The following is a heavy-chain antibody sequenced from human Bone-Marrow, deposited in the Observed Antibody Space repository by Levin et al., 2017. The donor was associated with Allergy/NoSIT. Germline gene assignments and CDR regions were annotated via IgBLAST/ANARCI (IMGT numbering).Heavy chain of an antibody. V-gene: IGHV3-7*03. CDR1: GFTFSADW. Sequence: RGESLKISCAASGFTFSADWMSWIRQSPGKGLEYIANIKEDGGEKYYVDSVRGRFTISRDNTKNSLYLQMNNLRAEDTAVYYCVRDGTPDSRVVFDYWGQGTLVIVSS. CDR3: VRDGTPDSRVVFDY. D-gene: IGHD1-26*01. CDR2: IKEDGGEK. J-gene: IGHJ4*02.